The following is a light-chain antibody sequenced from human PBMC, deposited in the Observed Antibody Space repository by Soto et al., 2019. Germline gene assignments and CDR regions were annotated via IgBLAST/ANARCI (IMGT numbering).Light chain of an antibody. Sequence: IVMTQSPATLSVSPGQRATLSCRASQSVSTNLAWYQQKPGQAPRLLLYGASTRATGIPARFSGSGSGTEFTLTISGLQSDDFAVYSCQQYSNWPPWTFGQGTRVDFK. J-gene: IGKJ1*01. CDR1: QSVSTN. CDR3: QQYSNWPPWT. CDR2: GAS. V-gene: IGKV3D-15*01.